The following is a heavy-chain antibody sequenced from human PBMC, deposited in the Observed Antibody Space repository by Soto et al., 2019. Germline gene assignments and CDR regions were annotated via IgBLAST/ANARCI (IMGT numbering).Heavy chain of an antibody. CDR2: ISSGGSTI. CDR3: ARDRVPSYDYIWGSYAYYYYMDV. V-gene: IGHV3-48*04. D-gene: IGHD3-16*01. CDR1: GFTFSNYG. J-gene: IGHJ6*03. Sequence: GGSLRLSCAASGFTFSNYGFHWLRQAPGKGLEWVGVISSGGSTIYYADSVKGRFTISRDNAKNTLYLQMNSLRAEDTAVYYCARDRVPSYDYIWGSYAYYYYMDVWGKGTTVTVSS.